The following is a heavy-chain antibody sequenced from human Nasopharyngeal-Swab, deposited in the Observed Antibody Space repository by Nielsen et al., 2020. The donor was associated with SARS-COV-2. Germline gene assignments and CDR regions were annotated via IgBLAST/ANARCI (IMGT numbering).Heavy chain of an antibody. CDR3: ARVSIVVVTVSWFDP. D-gene: IGHD2-21*02. V-gene: IGHV3-7*03. CDR1: GFTFNTYW. Sequence: GGSLRLSCIGSGFTFNTYWMSWVRQAPGKGLEWVAIMNQAGSEKYYVDSVKGRFTISRDNAKNSLFLQMNSLRAEDTAVYYCARVSIVVVTVSWFDPWGQGTLVTVSS. J-gene: IGHJ5*02. CDR2: MNQAGSEK.